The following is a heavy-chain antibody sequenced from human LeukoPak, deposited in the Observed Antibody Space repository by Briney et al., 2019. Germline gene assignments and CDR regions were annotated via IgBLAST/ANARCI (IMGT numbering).Heavy chain of an antibody. CDR1: GFTVSINY. CDR3: ARARTVRGSYGVDV. CDR2: IYSGGST. D-gene: IGHD3-10*01. V-gene: IGHV3-53*04. Sequence: TGGSLRLSCAASGFTVSINYMSWVRHAPGKGLEGVSVIYSGGSTYYADSVKGRFTISRHNSKNTLYLQMNSLRAEDTAVYYCARARTVRGSYGVDVWGQGTTVTVSS. J-gene: IGHJ6*02.